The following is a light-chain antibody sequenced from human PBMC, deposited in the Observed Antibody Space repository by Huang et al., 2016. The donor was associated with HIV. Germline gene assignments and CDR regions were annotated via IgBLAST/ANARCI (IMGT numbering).Light chain of an antibody. CDR2: DAS. Sequence: EIVLTQSPATLSFFPGQRVSLSCRASQNINTHLAWDQPRPGQHTRLLNYDASSRVPGVTARFSGSGSGTDFTLTISSLESEDFATYYCQQRVNGLTFGGGTKV. CDR3: QQRVNGLT. V-gene: IGKV3-11*01. J-gene: IGKJ4*01. CDR1: QNINTH.